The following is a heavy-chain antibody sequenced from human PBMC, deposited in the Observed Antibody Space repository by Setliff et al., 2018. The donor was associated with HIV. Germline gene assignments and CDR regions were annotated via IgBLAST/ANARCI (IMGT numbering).Heavy chain of an antibody. V-gene: IGHV4-31*03. CDR3: ARAPEAGYYYYMDV. CDR1: GGSISSGGYY. J-gene: IGHJ6*03. CDR2: IYYSGST. Sequence: SETLSLTCTVSGGSISSGGYYWSWIRQHPGKGLEWIGYIYYSGSTYYNPSLKSRVTMSVDTSKNQFSLKLSSVTAADTAVYYCARAPEAGYYYYMDVWGKGTTVTVSS.